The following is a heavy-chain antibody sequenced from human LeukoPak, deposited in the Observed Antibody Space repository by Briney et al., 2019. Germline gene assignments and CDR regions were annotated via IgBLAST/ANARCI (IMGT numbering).Heavy chain of an antibody. CDR1: GFTFSNYW. J-gene: IGHJ4*02. CDR3: ARDGSYYTY. D-gene: IGHD1-26*01. V-gene: IGHV3-7*04. Sequence: GGSLRLSCAASGFTFSNYWMSWVRQAPGKGLEWVANVKHDGSEKYYVDSVKGRFTVSKDNAKNSLFLQMNSLRAEDTAVYYCARDGSYYTYWGQGTLVTVSS. CDR2: VKHDGSEK.